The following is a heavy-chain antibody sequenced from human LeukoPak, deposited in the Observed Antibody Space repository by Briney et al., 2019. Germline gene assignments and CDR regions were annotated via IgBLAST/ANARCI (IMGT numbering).Heavy chain of an antibody. CDR3: ARDTATYDFGYNWFDP. CDR2: INPNSGGT. V-gene: IGHV1-2*02. CDR1: GYTFTGYY. D-gene: IGHD3-3*01. J-gene: IGHJ5*02. Sequence: ASVKVSCKASGYTFTGYYMHWVRQAPGQGLEWIGWINPNSGGTNYAQKFQGRVTMTRDTSISTAYMELSRLRSDDTAVYYCARDTATYDFGYNWFDPWGQGTLVTVSS.